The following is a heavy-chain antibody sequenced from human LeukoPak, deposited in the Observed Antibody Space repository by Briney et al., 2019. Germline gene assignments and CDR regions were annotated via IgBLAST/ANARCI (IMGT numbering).Heavy chain of an antibody. CDR3: ARYMTTVTTFDY. Sequence: GGSLRLSCTASGFTFTSYGMNWVRQAPGKGLEWVSFIDTSGSYIYYGDSLKGRVTISRDNAKNSLYLQMNGLRADDTAVYYCARYMTTVTTFDYWGQGTLVTVSS. D-gene: IGHD4-17*01. V-gene: IGHV3-21*01. CDR2: IDTSGSYI. J-gene: IGHJ4*02. CDR1: GFTFTSYG.